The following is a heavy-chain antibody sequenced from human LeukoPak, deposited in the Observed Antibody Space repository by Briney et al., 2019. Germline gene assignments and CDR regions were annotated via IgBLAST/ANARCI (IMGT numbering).Heavy chain of an antibody. D-gene: IGHD2-2*01. Sequence: PGRSLRLSCAASGFTFSHYAMHWVRQAPGKGLEWVAVISYHGIDKYYADSVKGRFTISRDNSKNALYLQMNSLEDTAVYYCARAGEDVVLGPAPVGGSPYNWFDPWGQGTLVTVSS. V-gene: IGHV3-30-3*01. CDR1: GFTFSHYA. CDR2: ISYHGIDK. CDR3: ARAGEDVVLGPAPVGGSPYNWFDP. J-gene: IGHJ5*02.